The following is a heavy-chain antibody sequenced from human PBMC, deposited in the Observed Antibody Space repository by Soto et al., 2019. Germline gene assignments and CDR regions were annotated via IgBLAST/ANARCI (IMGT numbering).Heavy chain of an antibody. CDR2: MNPINGAT. Sequence: ASVKVSCKASGYDFTAYDINWVRQASGQGLEWMGWMNPINGATGTARRFQGRVSMTRNTDTGTAYLELTSLRSDDTAVYFCGRGPRPRAPAGGTPYYYAMDVWGQGTTVTVSS. V-gene: IGHV1-8*02. D-gene: IGHD2-2*01. CDR1: GYDFTAYD. CDR3: GRGPRPRAPAGGTPYYYAMDV. J-gene: IGHJ6*02.